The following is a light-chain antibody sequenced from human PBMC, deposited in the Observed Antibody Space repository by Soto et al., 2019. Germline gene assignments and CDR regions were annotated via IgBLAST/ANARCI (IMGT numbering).Light chain of an antibody. CDR3: QQYDSWPPLFT. J-gene: IGKJ3*01. Sequence: ERVMTQSPATLSVSPGERATLSCRASQSISSNLAWYQQRPGQAPRLLVYGASTRATGVPARFSGSGSGTEFTLTISSLQSEDFALYYCQQYDSWPPLFTFGPGTKVDLK. V-gene: IGKV3-15*01. CDR1: QSISSN. CDR2: GAS.